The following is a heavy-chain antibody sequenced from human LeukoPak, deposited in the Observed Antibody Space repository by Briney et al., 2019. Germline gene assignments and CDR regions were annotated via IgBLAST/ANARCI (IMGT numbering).Heavy chain of an antibody. Sequence: PSETLSLTRTVSGDSFSSSSSSWGWIRQPPEKGLEWIGNVYHSGSTYYNPSLMSRVTISVDTSKKQFSLKLSSVTAADTAVYYCVRLYDSGGLYFYYYMDVWGKGTTVTVSS. D-gene: IGHD3-22*01. V-gene: IGHV4-39*01. CDR2: VYHSGST. J-gene: IGHJ6*03. CDR3: VRLYDSGGLYFYYYMDV. CDR1: GDSFSSSSSS.